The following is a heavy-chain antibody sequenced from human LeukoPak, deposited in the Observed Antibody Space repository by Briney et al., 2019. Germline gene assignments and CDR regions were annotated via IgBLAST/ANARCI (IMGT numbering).Heavy chain of an antibody. CDR1: GFTFSSYW. CDR2: ISSSGSTI. D-gene: IGHD1-26*01. CDR3: AREGGEWELLRTFDY. Sequence: GGSLRLSCAASGFTFSSYWMHWVRQAPGKGLEWVSYISSSGSTIYYADSVKGRFTISRDNAKNSLYLQMNSLRAEDTAVYYCAREGGEWELLRTFDYWGQGTLVTVSS. V-gene: IGHV3-48*04. J-gene: IGHJ4*02.